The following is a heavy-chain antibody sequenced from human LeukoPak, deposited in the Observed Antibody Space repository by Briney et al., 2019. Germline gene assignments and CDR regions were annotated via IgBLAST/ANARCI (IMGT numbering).Heavy chain of an antibody. J-gene: IGHJ6*04. CDR3: ARGYGSGTVYYYCGMDV. Sequence: SETLSLTCAVYGGSFSGYYWSWIRQPPGKGLEWIGEINHSGSTNYNPSLKSRVTISVDTSKNQFSLKLSSVTAADTAVYYCARGYGSGTVYYYCGMDVWGKGTTVIVSS. D-gene: IGHD3-10*01. CDR2: INHSGST. V-gene: IGHV4-34*01. CDR1: GGSFSGYY.